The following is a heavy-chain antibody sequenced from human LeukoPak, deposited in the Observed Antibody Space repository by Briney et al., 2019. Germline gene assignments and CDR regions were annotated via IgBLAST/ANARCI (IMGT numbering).Heavy chain of an antibody. V-gene: IGHV3-33*01. CDR3: ARDRGNDYFDS. CDR2: TWSDGRSE. CDR1: GVSLSSHG. J-gene: IGHJ4*02. Sequence: GGSLRLSCVVSGVSLSSHGMHWVRQAPGKRLEWLTFTWSDGRSEYYADSVKGRFSVSRDNSKNTVYLQIDSLRVEDTAVYYCARDRGNDYFDSWGQGTLVTVSS.